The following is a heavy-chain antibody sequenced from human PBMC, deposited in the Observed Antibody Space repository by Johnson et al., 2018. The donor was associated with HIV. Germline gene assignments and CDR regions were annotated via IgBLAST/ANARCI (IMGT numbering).Heavy chain of an antibody. CDR3: ARDVTKDAFDI. J-gene: IGHJ3*02. V-gene: IGHV3-66*01. Sequence: VQLVESGGGLMQPGGSLRLSCVASGFTVSNNFMSWVRQAPGKGLEWVSVIHSGGSTYYADSVKGRFTISRDNSKNTLYLQMNSLRAEDTAVYYCARDVTKDAFDIWGQGTMVTVSS. D-gene: IGHD4-17*01. CDR1: GFTVSNNF. CDR2: IHSGGST.